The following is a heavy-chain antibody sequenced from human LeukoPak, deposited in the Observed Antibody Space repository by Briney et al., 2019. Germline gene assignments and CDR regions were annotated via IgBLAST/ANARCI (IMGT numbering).Heavy chain of an antibody. CDR3: AVQEYFDWSAFDY. D-gene: IGHD3-9*01. V-gene: IGHV4-61*02. CDR1: GGSISSGSYY. CDR2: IYTSGST. Sequence: SETLSLTCTVSGGSISSGSYYWSWIRQPAGKGLEWIGRIYTSGSTNYNPSLKSRVTISVDTSKNQFSLKLSSVTAADTAVYYCAVQEYFDWSAFDYWGQGTLVTVSS. J-gene: IGHJ4*02.